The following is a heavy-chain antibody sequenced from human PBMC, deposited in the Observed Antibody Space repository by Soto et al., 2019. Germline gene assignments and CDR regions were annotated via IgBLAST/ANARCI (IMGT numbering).Heavy chain of an antibody. D-gene: IGHD4-17*01. CDR1: GYTFTNYG. Sequence: ASVKVSCKASGYTFTNYGISWVRQAPGQGLEWMGWISTYNGNTNYAQKLQGRVTMTTETSTSTAYMELRSLISEDTAVYYCAKNYGDYRPSDYWGQGTLVTVSS. CDR3: AKNYGDYRPSDY. CDR2: ISTYNGNT. V-gene: IGHV1-18*01. J-gene: IGHJ4*02.